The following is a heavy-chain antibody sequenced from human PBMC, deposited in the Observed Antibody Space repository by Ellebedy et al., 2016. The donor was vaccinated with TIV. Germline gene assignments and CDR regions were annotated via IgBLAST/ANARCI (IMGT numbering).Heavy chain of an antibody. J-gene: IGHJ4*01. CDR3: TRDLYSDSGSPSDI. Sequence: ASVKVSCXASGYTFINYDITWVRQAPGQGLEWMGGISVYTGDTNYAQKVQGRVTMTTDASTSTAYMELRSLRSDDTAVYYCTRDLYSDSGSPSDIWGHGTLVTVSS. CDR2: ISVYTGDT. V-gene: IGHV1-18*01. CDR1: GYTFINYD. D-gene: IGHD4-11*01.